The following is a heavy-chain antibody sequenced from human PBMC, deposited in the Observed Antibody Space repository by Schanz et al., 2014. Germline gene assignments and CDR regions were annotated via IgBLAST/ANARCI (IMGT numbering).Heavy chain of an antibody. V-gene: IGHV3-49*03. Sequence: VQVVDSGGALVQPGRSLRLSCSTSGFNFADCAMSWFRQAPGKGLEWVGFIRSKSYSGTTQYAASVKGRFTISRDDSKGIDYLQMNSLRAEDTAVYYCARDHTTESYYSAGPPIDYWGQGTLLTVSS. CDR2: IRSKSYSGTT. CDR1: GFNFADCA. J-gene: IGHJ4*02. D-gene: IGHD1-26*01. CDR3: ARDHTTESYYSAGPPIDY.